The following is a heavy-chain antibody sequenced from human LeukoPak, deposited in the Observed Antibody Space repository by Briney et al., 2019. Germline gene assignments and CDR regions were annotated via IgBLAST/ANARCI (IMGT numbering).Heavy chain of an antibody. CDR2: ISGSGGST. D-gene: IGHD6-19*01. V-gene: IGHV3-23*01. CDR1: GFTFSSYT. Sequence: GGSLRLSCAASGFTFSSYTMTWVRQAPGKGLEWVSGISGSGGSTYYADSVKGWFTISRDNSKNTLYLQMNSLRAEDTAIFYCAKRSRDSSGWLLDYWGQGTLVTVSS. J-gene: IGHJ4*02. CDR3: AKRSRDSSGWLLDY.